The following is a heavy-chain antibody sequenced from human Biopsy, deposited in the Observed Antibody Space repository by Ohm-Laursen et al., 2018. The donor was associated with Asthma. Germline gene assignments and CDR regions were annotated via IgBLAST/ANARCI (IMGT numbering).Heavy chain of an antibody. CDR2: IHYSGTS. CDR1: GASIKTDDHY. D-gene: IGHD6-19*01. V-gene: IGHV4-30-4*01. Sequence: SQTLSLTCTVSGASIKTDDHYWSWLRQPPGKGLEWFGFIHYSGTSYFNPSLKSRVSFSRDTSKNQFSLRLSSVTAADTAVYYCARASVAASSNWFDPWGQGTLVTVSS. J-gene: IGHJ5*02. CDR3: ARASVAASSNWFDP.